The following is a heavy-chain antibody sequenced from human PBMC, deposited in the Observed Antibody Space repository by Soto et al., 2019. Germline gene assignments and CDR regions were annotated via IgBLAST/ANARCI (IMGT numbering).Heavy chain of an antibody. D-gene: IGHD5-18*01. V-gene: IGHV1-69*06. Sequence: SCKASGGTFSSYAISWVRQAPGQGLEWMGGIIPIFGTANYAQKFQGRVTITADKSTSTAYMELSSLRSEDTAVHYCARTINDTAMVHPYYFDYWGQGTLVTVSS. CDR2: IIPIFGTA. CDR3: ARTINDTAMVHPYYFDY. CDR1: GGTFSSYA. J-gene: IGHJ4*02.